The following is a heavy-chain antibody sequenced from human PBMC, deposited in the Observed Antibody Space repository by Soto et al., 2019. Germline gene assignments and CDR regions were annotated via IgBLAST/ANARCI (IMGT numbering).Heavy chain of an antibody. V-gene: IGHV1-69*13. D-gene: IGHD1-7*01. Sequence: GAAVKVSCKASGGTLSSYAISWVRQAPGQWLEWMGGIIPIFGTANYAQKFQGRVTITADESTSTAYMELSSLRSEDTAVYYCASGPRHWNYGNWGQGTLVTVSS. CDR1: GGTLSSYA. J-gene: IGHJ4*02. CDR3: ASGPRHWNYGN. CDR2: IIPIFGTA.